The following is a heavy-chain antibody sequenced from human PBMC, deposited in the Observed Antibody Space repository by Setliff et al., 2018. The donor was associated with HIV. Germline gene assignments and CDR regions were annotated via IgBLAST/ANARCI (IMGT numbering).Heavy chain of an antibody. Sequence: NPSETLSLTCAVYGESFSDDYWSWIRQPPGWGLEWIGEINLSGTTNYNPSLMGRLNISVDTSKRQFSLDLNSVTAADTAVYYCASLLVFPAGGLFDFWGHGNLVTVSS. CDR3: ASLLVFPAGGLFDF. D-gene: IGHD1-26*01. CDR1: GESFSDDY. CDR2: INLSGTT. V-gene: IGHV4-34*01. J-gene: IGHJ4*01.